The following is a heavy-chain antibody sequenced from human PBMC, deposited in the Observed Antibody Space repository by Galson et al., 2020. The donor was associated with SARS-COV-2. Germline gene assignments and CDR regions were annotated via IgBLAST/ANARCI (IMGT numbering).Heavy chain of an antibody. V-gene: IGHV4-39*01. CDR3: ARHGRGDRLFPFDY. CDR1: GGSISSSIYF. D-gene: IGHD2-21*01. J-gene: IGHJ4*02. CDR2: TYDSGST. Sequence: SETLSLTCTVSGGSISSSIYFWGWIRQPQGKALQWIGTTYDSGSTYYDPSLKSRLTISVDTSKNQFSLKLSSVTAADTAVYYCARHGRGDRLFPFDYWGQGILVTVSS.